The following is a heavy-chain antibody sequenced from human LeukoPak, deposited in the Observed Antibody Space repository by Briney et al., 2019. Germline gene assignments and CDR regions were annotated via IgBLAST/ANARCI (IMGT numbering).Heavy chain of an antibody. J-gene: IGHJ6*02. V-gene: IGHV1-2*02. CDR3: AGGIVGATSYYYYGMDV. CDR2: INPNSGGT. CDR1: GYTFTGYY. D-gene: IGHD1-26*01. Sequence: ASVKVSCKASGYTFTGYYMHWVRQAPGQGLEWMGWINPNSGGTNYAQKFQGRVTMTRDTSISTAYMELSSLRSEDTAVYYCAGGIVGATSYYYYGMDVWGQGTTVTVSS.